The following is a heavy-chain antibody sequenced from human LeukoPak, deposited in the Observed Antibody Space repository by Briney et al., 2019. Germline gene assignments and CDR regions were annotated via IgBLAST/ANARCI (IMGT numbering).Heavy chain of an antibody. CDR1: GFTFSSYS. Sequence: PGGSLRLSCAASGFTFSSYSMNWVRQAPGKGLEWVSSISSSSSYIYYADSVRGRFTISRDNAKNSLYLQMNSLRAEDTAVYYCATDTVTDVRAGMDVWGQGTTVTVSS. V-gene: IGHV3-21*01. CDR3: ATDTVTDVRAGMDV. CDR2: ISSSSSYI. J-gene: IGHJ6*02. D-gene: IGHD4-17*01.